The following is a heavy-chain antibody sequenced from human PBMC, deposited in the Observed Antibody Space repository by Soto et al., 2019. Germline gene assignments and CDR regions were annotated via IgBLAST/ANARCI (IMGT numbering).Heavy chain of an antibody. D-gene: IGHD3-10*01. CDR3: AKDKMDGSGSYCFDY. Sequence: QVQLVESGGGVVQPGRSLRLSCAASGLTFSSYGMHWVRQAPGKGLEWVAVISYDGSNKYYADSVKGRFTISRDNSKNTLYLQMNSLRAEDTAVYYCAKDKMDGSGSYCFDYWGQGTLVTVSS. CDR2: ISYDGSNK. J-gene: IGHJ4*02. V-gene: IGHV3-30*18. CDR1: GLTFSSYG.